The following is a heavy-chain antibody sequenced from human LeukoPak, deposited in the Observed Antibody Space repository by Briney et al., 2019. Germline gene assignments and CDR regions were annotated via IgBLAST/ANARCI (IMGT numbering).Heavy chain of an antibody. J-gene: IGHJ4*02. CDR2: IYHSGST. CDR3: ARFPVRRAYYDFSWPHLPQIN. D-gene: IGHD3-3*01. CDR1: GYSISSGYY. V-gene: IGHV4-38-2*01. Sequence: SETLSLTCAVPGYSISSGYYWGWIRQPPGKGLEWIGSIYHSGSTYYNPSLKSRVTISVDTSKNQFSLKLSSVTAADTAVYYCARFPVRRAYYDFSWPHLPQINWGQGTLVTVSS.